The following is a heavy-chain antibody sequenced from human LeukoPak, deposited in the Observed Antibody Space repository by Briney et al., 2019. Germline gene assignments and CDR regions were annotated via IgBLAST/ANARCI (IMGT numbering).Heavy chain of an antibody. J-gene: IGHJ4*02. D-gene: IGHD3-9*01. CDR3: ARDDILTGYYSYYFDY. Sequence: GGSLRLSCAASGFTFSSYSMNWVRQAPGKGLEWVANIKQDGSEKYYVGSVKGRFTISRDNAKNSLYLQMNSLRAEDTAVYYCARDDILTGYYSYYFDYWGQGTLVTVSS. V-gene: IGHV3-7*01. CDR1: GFTFSSYS. CDR2: IKQDGSEK.